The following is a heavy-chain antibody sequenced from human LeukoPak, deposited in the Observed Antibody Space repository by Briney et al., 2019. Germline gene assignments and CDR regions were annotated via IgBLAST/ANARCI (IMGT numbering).Heavy chain of an antibody. CDR1: GFTLSSNW. CDR3: ARSGRGGAFDI. D-gene: IGHD1-26*01. CDR2: IYSDGGRT. J-gene: IGHJ3*02. V-gene: IGHV3-74*01. Sequence: GGSLRLSCAGSGFTLSSNWMHWVRQGPGKGLVWLSRIYSDGGRTNYADSVKGRFTISGDNAKNTLYLQMNSLRAEDTAEYYCARSGRGGAFDIWGQGTMVTVSS.